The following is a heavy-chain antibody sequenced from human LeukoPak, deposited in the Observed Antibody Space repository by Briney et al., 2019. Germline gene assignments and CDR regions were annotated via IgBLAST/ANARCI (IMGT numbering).Heavy chain of an antibody. D-gene: IGHD6-19*01. CDR3: ARTSSSGRVGGYSFDY. J-gene: IGHJ4*02. V-gene: IGHV4-38-2*02. Sequence: SDTLSLLCTVWGYFMSSGHYWGWIRQPPGKGLQWIGSIYHSGSTFHNPSLKSRVTISVDTYTNQFSRKLCSGTAADMALYWCARTSSSGRVGGYSFDYWGQGTLVTVSS. CDR2: IYHSGST. CDR1: GYFMSSGHY.